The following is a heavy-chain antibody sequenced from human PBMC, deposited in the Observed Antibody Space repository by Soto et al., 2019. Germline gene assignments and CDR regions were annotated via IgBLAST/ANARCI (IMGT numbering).Heavy chain of an antibody. J-gene: IGHJ4*02. Sequence: QVQLQESGPGLVKPSQTLSLTCTVSGGYISSGGYYWSWIRQHPGKGLEWSGYIYYSGSTYYNPSLKSRVTISVDTSKNQFSLKLSSVTAADTAVYYCARSAPNGVVSMGLFDYWGQGTLVTVSS. CDR2: IYYSGST. D-gene: IGHD3-3*01. CDR1: GGYISSGGYY. CDR3: ARSAPNGVVSMGLFDY. V-gene: IGHV4-31*03.